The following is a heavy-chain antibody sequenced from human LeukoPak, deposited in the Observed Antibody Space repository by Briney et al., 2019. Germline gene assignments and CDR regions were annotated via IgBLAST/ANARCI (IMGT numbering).Heavy chain of an antibody. Sequence: LRPSCLPDGFTVTSYAMASVRQAPGKRLEWVLSISDRGGSTYYAACVKGRFTISRENSNNTLYLQMNSLRAEDTAVYYCAKGYRGNYDYWGQGALVTVSS. D-gene: IGHD1-26*01. CDR2: ISDRGGST. J-gene: IGHJ4*02. V-gene: IGHV3-23*01. CDR1: GFTVTSYA. CDR3: AKGYRGNYDY.